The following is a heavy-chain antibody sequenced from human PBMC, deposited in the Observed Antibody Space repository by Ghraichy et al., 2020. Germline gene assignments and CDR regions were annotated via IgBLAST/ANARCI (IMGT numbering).Heavy chain of an antibody. CDR1: GFTFSSYW. CDR3: ARSGSGSYTSLDY. CDR2: INSDGYSI. Sequence: GGSLRLSCAASGFTFSSYWMHWVRQAPGKGLVWVSRINSDGYSISYADSVRGRFTIPRDNTKNTLYLQMNSLRAEDTAVYYCARSGSGSYTSLDYWGQGNLVTVSS. D-gene: IGHD3-10*01. V-gene: IGHV3-74*01. J-gene: IGHJ4*02.